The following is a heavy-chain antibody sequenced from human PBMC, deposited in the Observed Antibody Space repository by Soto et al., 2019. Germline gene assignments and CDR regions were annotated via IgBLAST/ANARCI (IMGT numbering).Heavy chain of an antibody. CDR2: IHWNSGGM. J-gene: IGHJ4*02. D-gene: IGHD3-22*01. CDR1: GVPCADYA. Sequence: LGLSCAACGVPCADYAMHWLREAPGKCLEWVSGIHWNSGGMGYADSVKGRLTVSRDNAKNSLYLQMKSLRLEDTALYYCVKETGNYYDSSGYYFDYWRQGTLVTVSS. CDR3: VKETGNYYDSSGYYFDY. V-gene: IGHV3-9*01.